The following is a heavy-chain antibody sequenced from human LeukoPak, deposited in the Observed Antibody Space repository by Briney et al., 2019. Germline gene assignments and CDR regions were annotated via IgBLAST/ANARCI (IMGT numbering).Heavy chain of an antibody. Sequence: GGSLRLSCAASGFTFSSFEMNWVRQAPGKGLEWVSYISGSGSTIYYADSVKGRFTISRDNAKNSLYLQMNSLRAEDTAVYYCAKLGNYYESSTYPDYWGQGTLVTVSS. CDR1: GFTFSSFE. J-gene: IGHJ4*02. CDR3: AKLGNYYESSTYPDY. CDR2: ISGSGSTI. V-gene: IGHV3-48*03. D-gene: IGHD3-22*01.